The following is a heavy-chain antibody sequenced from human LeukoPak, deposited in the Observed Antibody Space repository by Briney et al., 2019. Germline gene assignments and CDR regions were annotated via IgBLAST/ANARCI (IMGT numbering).Heavy chain of an antibody. CDR3: ARGRYYFHY. J-gene: IGHJ4*02. CDR1: GASINSHF. Sequence: SETLSLTCTVSGASINSHFWSSIRQPPGKGLEWVGSIYYTGSSNYNPSLESRVTISVDTSKNQFSLKLSSVTAADTAVYYCARGRYYFHYWDQGTLVTVS. V-gene: IGHV4-59*08. CDR2: IYYTGSS.